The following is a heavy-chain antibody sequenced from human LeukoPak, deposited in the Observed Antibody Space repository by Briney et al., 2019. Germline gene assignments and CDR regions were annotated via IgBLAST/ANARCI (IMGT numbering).Heavy chain of an antibody. J-gene: IGHJ6*02. CDR3: ARESFDWLFDYYYYYGMDV. Sequence: SETLSLTCTVSGGSISSYYWSWIRQPAGKGLEWLGRIYTSGSTNYNLSLKRRVTMSVDTSKTQFSLKLSSVTAADTAVYYCARESFDWLFDYYYYYGMDVWGQGTTVTASS. CDR2: IYTSGST. CDR1: GGSISSYY. V-gene: IGHV4-4*07. D-gene: IGHD3-9*01.